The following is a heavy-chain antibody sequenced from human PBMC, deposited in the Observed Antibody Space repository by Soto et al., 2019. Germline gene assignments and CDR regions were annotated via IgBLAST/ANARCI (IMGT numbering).Heavy chain of an antibody. J-gene: IGHJ2*01. CDR1: GFTFTTYW. V-gene: IGHV3-7*03. Sequence: EVQLVASGGGLVRPGGSLRLSCAASGFTFTTYWMTWVRQAPGKGLEWVANIKQDGTEKYYVDSVKGRFTISRDNAKDSLYLQMNSLRADDTAVYYCARDRASYYDSSGYNYRWYFDLWGRGTLVTVSS. CDR3: ARDRASYYDSSGYNYRWYFDL. D-gene: IGHD3-22*01. CDR2: IKQDGTEK.